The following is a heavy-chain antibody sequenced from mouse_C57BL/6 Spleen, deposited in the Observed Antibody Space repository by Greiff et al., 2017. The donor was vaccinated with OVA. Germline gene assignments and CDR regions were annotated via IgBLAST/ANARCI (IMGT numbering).Heavy chain of an antibody. D-gene: IGHD2-1*01. V-gene: IGHV14-2*01. Sequence: EVQLQQSGAELVKPGASVKLSCTASGFNIKDYYMHWVKQRTEQGLEWIGRIDPEDGETKYAPKFPGKATITADTSSNTAYLQLSSLTSEDTAVYYCARGGVKDYWGQGTSVTVSS. CDR2: IDPEDGET. CDR1: GFNIKDYY. J-gene: IGHJ4*01. CDR3: ARGGVKDY.